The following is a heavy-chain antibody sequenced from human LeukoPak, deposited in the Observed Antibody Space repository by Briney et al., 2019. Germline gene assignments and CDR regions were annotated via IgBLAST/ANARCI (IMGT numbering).Heavy chain of an antibody. CDR1: GGSFSGYY. J-gene: IGHJ6*03. V-gene: IGHV4-34*01. CDR3: ARELGYRYGYLGIDYYYYMNV. Sequence: SETLSLTCAVYGGSFSGYYWSWIRQPPGKGLEWIGVINHSGSTNYNPSLKGRVTISVDTSKNQFSLKLSSVTAADTAVYYCARELGYRYGYLGIDYYYYMNVWGKGTTVTVSS. D-gene: IGHD5-18*01. CDR2: INHSGST.